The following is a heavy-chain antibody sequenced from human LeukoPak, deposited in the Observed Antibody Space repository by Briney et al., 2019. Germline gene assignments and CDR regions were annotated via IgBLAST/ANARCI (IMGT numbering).Heavy chain of an antibody. Sequence: SVKVSCKXSGGTFSSYAISWVRQAPGQGLEWMGGIIPIFGTANYAQKFQGRVTITADESTSTAYMELSSLRSEDTAVYYCARRGDYGGINFDYWGQGTLVTVSS. V-gene: IGHV1-69*13. D-gene: IGHD4-23*01. CDR3: ARRGDYGGINFDY. J-gene: IGHJ4*02. CDR2: IIPIFGTA. CDR1: GGTFSSYA.